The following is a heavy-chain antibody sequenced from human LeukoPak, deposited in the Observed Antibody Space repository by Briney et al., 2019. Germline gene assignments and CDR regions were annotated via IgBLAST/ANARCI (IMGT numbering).Heavy chain of an antibody. CDR2: IYTSGST. CDR1: GGSISSGSYY. D-gene: IGHD4-17*01. CDR3: ARDGPLLNYGDSPGNWFDP. Sequence: SQTLSLTCTVSGGSISSGSYYWSWIRQPAGKGLEWIGRIYTSGSTNYNPSLKSRVTISVDTSKNQFSLKLSSVTAADTAVYYCARDGPLLNYGDSPGNWFDPWGQGTLVTVSS. J-gene: IGHJ5*02. V-gene: IGHV4-61*02.